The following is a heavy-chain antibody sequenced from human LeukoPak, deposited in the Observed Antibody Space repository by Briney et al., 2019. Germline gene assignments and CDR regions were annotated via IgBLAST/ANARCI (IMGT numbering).Heavy chain of an antibody. J-gene: IGHJ4*02. Sequence: ASVKVSCKASGYTFTGYYMHWVRQAPGQGLEWMGWINPNSGGTNYAQKFQGRVTMTRDTSISTAYMELSRLRSDDTAVYYCARDSSGGYYGSGSHPRWTFGYWGQGTLVTVSS. CDR1: GYTFTGYY. D-gene: IGHD3-10*01. CDR3: ARDSSGGYYGSGSHPRWTFGY. V-gene: IGHV1-2*02. CDR2: INPNSGGT.